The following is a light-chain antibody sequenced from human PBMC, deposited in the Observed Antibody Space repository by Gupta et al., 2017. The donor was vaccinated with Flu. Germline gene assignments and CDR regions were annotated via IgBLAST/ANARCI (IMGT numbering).Light chain of an antibody. Sequence: QSVLTPPPAVSGAPGQRVTISCSGSNSNIGAGYDVHWYQQFPGTAPKFLIYGNNNRPSGVPDRISGSKSGTSASLTITGLRADDEADYYCQSYDSSLSGSVFGGGTKLTVL. CDR1: NSNIGAGYD. CDR2: GNN. V-gene: IGLV1-40*01. J-gene: IGLJ2*01. CDR3: QSYDSSLSGSV.